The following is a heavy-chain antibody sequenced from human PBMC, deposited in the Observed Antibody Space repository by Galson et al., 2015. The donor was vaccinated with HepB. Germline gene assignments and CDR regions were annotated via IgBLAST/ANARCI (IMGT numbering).Heavy chain of an antibody. V-gene: IGHV1-18*01. Sequence: SVKVSCKASGYTFSTYSITWVRQAPGQGLEWMGWISPYNRDTKYARKFKGRVTMTTDTFTTTAYMEIRSLRSDDTAVYYCARGALVVVVGGTQNNWFDTWGQGTLVTVSS. D-gene: IGHD2-15*01. CDR2: ISPYNRDT. CDR1: GYTFSTYS. J-gene: IGHJ5*02. CDR3: ARGALVVVVGGTQNNWFDT.